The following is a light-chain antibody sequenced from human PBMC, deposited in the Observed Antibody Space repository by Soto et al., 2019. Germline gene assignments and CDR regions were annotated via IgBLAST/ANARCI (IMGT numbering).Light chain of an antibody. V-gene: IGKV3-20*01. CDR2: GTS. CDR3: QHTARSVGT. Sequence: EIVLTQSPGTLYLSPGERATVSCRASQSASSSYFAWYQQKPGQAPRLLISGTSNRASGIPDRFRGIGSGTDFTLTINRLEPEDFAGYYFQHTARSVGTFGQGTSVELK. J-gene: IGKJ1*01. CDR1: QSASSSY.